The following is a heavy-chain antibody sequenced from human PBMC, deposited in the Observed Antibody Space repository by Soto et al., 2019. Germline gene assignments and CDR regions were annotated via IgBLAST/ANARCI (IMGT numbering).Heavy chain of an antibody. CDR3: AMGELSPFDI. J-gene: IGHJ3*02. CDR2: MNPKSDNV. CDR1: GHTFSHTY. Sequence: QLQLVQSGTEVKTPGAAVKVSCNASGHTFSHTYVNWVRHATGQGPERMGWMNPKSDNVCYAQKFPARITMTRNTSTSTAYMQPNSLTSEDTAVYYCAMGELSPFDIWGQGTVVTVSS. V-gene: IGHV1-8*01. D-gene: IGHD3-16*02.